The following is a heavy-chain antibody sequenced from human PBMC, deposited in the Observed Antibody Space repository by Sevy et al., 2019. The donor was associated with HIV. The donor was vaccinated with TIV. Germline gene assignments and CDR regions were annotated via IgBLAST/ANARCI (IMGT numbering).Heavy chain of an antibody. CDR2: ISYDGTEA. V-gene: IGHV3-30-3*01. CDR3: ARDGGFSIKWYPLY. J-gene: IGHJ4*01. D-gene: IGHD3-3*02. CDR1: GFAFRSHA. Sequence: GGSLRLSCAASGFAFRSHAMHWLRQAPGKGLEWVAVISYDGTEAFYAASVEDRFTISRDNSKNMLSLQINSLRPEDTAVYYCARDGGFSIKWYPLYWGHGTLVTVSS.